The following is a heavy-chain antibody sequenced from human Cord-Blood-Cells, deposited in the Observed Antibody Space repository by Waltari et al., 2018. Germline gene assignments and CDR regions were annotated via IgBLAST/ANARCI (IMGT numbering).Heavy chain of an antibody. D-gene: IGHD6-19*01. Sequence: QVQLVQSGAEVKKPGASVKVSCKASGYTFTSYGISWVRQAPGQGLEWMGWISAYNGNTNYAQKLQGRVTMTTGTSTSTAYMELRSLRSDDTAVYYCARDGKIAVAGTRPLFDYWGQGTLVTVSS. V-gene: IGHV1-18*01. CDR2: ISAYNGNT. J-gene: IGHJ4*02. CDR3: ARDGKIAVAGTRPLFDY. CDR1: GYTFTSYG.